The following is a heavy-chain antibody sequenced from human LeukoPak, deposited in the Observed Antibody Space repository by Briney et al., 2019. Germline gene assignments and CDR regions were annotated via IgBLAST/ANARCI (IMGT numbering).Heavy chain of an antibody. Sequence: GESLKISCKGSGYSFTSYWIGWVRQMPGKGLEWMRIIYPGDSDTRYSPSFQGRVTISADKSISTAYLQWSSLKASDTAMYYCARLNSETLPDAFDIWGQGTMVTVSS. D-gene: IGHD3-10*01. J-gene: IGHJ3*02. CDR2: IYPGDSDT. V-gene: IGHV5-51*01. CDR1: GYSFTSYW. CDR3: ARLNSETLPDAFDI.